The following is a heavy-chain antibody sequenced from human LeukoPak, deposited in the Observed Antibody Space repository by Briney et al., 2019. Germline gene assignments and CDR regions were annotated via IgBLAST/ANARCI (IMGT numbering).Heavy chain of an antibody. J-gene: IGHJ4*02. CDR3: AREGSSRRSGDDY. CDR2: INPNSGGT. V-gene: IGHV1-2*02. D-gene: IGHD6-13*01. CDR1: GYTFTGYY. Sequence: ASVKVSCKASGYTFTGYYMHWVRQAPGQGLEWMGWINPNSGGTNYAQKFQGRVTMTRDTSISTAYMELSRLRSDDTAVYYCAREGSSRRSGDDYWGQGTLVTVSS.